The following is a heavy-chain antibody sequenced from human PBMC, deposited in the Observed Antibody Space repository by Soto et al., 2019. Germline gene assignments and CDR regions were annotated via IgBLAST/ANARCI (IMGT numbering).Heavy chain of an antibody. D-gene: IGHD6-19*01. CDR1: VASINSGDYY. CDR2: FYSSGSI. CDR3: ARMYSSGSGWFHP. J-gene: IGHJ5*02. V-gene: IGHV4-30-4*01. Sequence: SETLSLTCTVSVASINSGDYYWSWIRHHPGKGLEWIGSFYSSGSIIYNPSLRSRVSISGDTSSNQFSMSLTSVTAADTARYYCARMYSSGSGWFHPWGQGTLVTVSS.